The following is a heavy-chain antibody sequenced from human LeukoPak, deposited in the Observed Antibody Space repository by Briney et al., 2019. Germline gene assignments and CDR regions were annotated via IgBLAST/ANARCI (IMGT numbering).Heavy chain of an antibody. CDR2: ISSGSTYI. D-gene: IGHD3-10*01. J-gene: IGHJ4*02. V-gene: IGHV3-21*01. CDR1: GFTFSDYS. Sequence: GGSLRLSCAASGFTFSDYSMNWVRQAPGKGLEWVSSISSGSTYIYYADSVKGRFTISRDNAKNSLYLQMNSLGAEDTAVYYCAREVLMGPRYFDYWGQGTLVTVSS. CDR3: AREVLMGPRYFDY.